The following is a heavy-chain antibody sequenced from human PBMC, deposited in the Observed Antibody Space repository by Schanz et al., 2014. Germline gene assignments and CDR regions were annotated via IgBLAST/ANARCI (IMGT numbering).Heavy chain of an antibody. CDR2: ISAYNGNM. D-gene: IGHD3-22*01. CDR3: VRDGDERLVVIFDQ. CDR1: GYSFNLFG. V-gene: IGHV1-18*04. J-gene: IGHJ4*02. Sequence: QVQLVQSGAEVQKPGASVMLSCKTSGYSFNLFGVSWVRQAPGRGLEWMGWISAYNGNMNYAPKFQGRVTMTTDTSTSTAYMELRNLRSDDTAVYYCVRDGDERLVVIFDQWGQGTLVTVSS.